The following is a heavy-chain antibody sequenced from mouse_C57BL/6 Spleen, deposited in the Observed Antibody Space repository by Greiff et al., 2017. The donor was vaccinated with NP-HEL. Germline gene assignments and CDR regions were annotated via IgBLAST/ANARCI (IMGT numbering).Heavy chain of an antibody. V-gene: IGHV1-50*01. Sequence: QVQLKESGAELVKPGASVKLSCKASGYTFTSYWMQWVKQRPGQGLEWIGEIDPSDSYTNYNQKFKGKATLTVDTSSSTAYMQLSSLTSEDSAVYYCASPDEGGPGFAYWGQGTLVTVSA. CDR2: IDPSDSYT. CDR3: ASPDEGGPGFAY. CDR1: GYTFTSYW. J-gene: IGHJ3*01.